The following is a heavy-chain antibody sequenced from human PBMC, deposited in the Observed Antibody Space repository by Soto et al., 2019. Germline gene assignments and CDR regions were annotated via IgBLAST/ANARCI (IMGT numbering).Heavy chain of an antibody. CDR2: IIPIFGTA. V-gene: IGHV1-69*01. D-gene: IGHD6-6*01. Sequence: QVQLVQSGAEVKKPGSSVKVSCKASGGTFSSYAISWVRQAPGQGLEWMGGIIPIFGTANYAQKFQGRVTINADESTSTAYMEQSSLRSEDTAVYYCASILSRSSSKYYYYYYGMDVWGQGTTVTVSS. CDR1: GGTFSSYA. J-gene: IGHJ6*02. CDR3: ASILSRSSSKYYYYYYGMDV.